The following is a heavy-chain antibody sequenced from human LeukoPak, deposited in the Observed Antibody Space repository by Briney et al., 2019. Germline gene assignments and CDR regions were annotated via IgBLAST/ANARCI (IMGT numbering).Heavy chain of an antibody. CDR1: GDSLNSGSYY. V-gene: IGHV4-39*01. D-gene: IGHD2-8*01. CDR2: ISHRGNT. Sequence: PSDTLSLTCTVSGDSLNSGSYYWGWIRQPPGKGLEWFGSISHRGNTYYNPSLRSRVTISVDTSKNQLSLKLTSVTAADTAVYYCARLYEGKRPPDYWGQGTLVTVSS. CDR3: ARLYEGKRPPDY. J-gene: IGHJ4*02.